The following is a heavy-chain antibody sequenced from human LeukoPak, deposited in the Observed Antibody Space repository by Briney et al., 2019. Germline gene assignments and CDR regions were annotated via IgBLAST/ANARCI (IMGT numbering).Heavy chain of an antibody. Sequence: GGSLRLSCTVSGFTLSINSMSWVRQAPGKGLEWVSFIYSDNTHYSDSVKGRFTISRDNSKNTLYLQMNSLRAEDTAVYYCARRAGAYSHPYDYWGQGTLVTVSS. CDR2: IYSDNT. V-gene: IGHV3-53*01. D-gene: IGHD4/OR15-4a*01. CDR1: GFTLSINS. CDR3: ARRAGAYSHPYDY. J-gene: IGHJ4*02.